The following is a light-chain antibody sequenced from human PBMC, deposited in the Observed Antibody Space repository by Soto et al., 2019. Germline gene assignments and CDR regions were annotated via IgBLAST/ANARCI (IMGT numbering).Light chain of an antibody. CDR2: AST. J-gene: IGKJ4*01. V-gene: IGKV1-39*01. Sequence: DIEMTQSPSSLSASVGDRVTITCRASQNINIYLSWFQQKPGKAPKLLIYASTNLQSGVPSRFSGSGSRRDFTLTISSLQPEDFASYYCQQTYSTLFTFGGGTKVEIK. CDR1: QNINIY. CDR3: QQTYSTLFT.